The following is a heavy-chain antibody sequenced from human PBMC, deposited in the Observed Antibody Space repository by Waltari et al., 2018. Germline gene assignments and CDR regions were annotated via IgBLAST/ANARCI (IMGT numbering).Heavy chain of an antibody. V-gene: IGHV1-24*01. CDR1: GYSLTESA. CDR2: FDPEYGEA. Sequence: QVQLVQSGAEVKKPGASVKVSCRVSGYSLTESALHWVRQAPGKGLAWLGGFDPEYGEAVYEQEFQGRVTMTEDTSKDTAYMELSSLTYEDTAVYYCTRDRVGYCSGGTCYSRWFDPWGQGTLVTVSS. D-gene: IGHD2-15*01. CDR3: TRDRVGYCSGGTCYSRWFDP. J-gene: IGHJ5*02.